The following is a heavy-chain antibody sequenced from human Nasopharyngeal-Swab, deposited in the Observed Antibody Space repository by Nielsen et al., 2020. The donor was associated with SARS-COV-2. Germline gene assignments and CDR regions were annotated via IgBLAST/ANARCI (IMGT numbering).Heavy chain of an antibody. CDR1: GFTFSSYA. D-gene: IGHD6-19*01. CDR2: ISGGGENT. Sequence: GGSLRLSCAASGFTFSSYAMSWVRRAPGKGLEWVSSISGGGENTYYADSVKGRFTISRDNSKNTLYLQMNSLRADDTAVYYCARQRDSSGWYGGHFQHWGQGTLVIVSS. CDR3: ARQRDSSGWYGGHFQH. V-gene: IGHV3-23*01. J-gene: IGHJ1*01.